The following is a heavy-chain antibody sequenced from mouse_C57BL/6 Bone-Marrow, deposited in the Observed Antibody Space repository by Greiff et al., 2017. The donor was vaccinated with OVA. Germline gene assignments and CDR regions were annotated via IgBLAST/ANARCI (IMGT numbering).Heavy chain of an antibody. Sequence: EVKVVESGAELVRPGASVKLSCTASGFNIKDDYMHWVKQRPEQGLEWIGWIDPENGDTEYASKFQGKATITADTSSNTAYLQLSSLTSEDTAVYYCFTFFDYWGQGTTLTVSS. CDR2: IDPENGDT. J-gene: IGHJ2*01. CDR1: GFNIKDDY. V-gene: IGHV14-4*01. CDR3: FTFFDY.